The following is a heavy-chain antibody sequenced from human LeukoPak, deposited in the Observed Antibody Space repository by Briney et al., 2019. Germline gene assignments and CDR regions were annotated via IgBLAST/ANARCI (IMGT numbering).Heavy chain of an antibody. V-gene: IGHV4-59*01. J-gene: IGHJ4*02. CDR1: GGSISSYY. Sequence: PSETLSLTCTVSGGSISSYYWSWIRQPPGKGLDWIGYIYYSGSTNYNPSLKSRVTISVDTSKNQFSLKLSSVTAADTAVYYCARAGGYSYGFNYWGQGTLVTVSS. CDR3: ARAGGYSYGFNY. CDR2: IYYSGST. D-gene: IGHD5-18*01.